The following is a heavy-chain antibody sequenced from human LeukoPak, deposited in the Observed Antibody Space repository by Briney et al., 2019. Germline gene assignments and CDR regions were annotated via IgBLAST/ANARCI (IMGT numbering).Heavy chain of an antibody. CDR3: AKDMERYSSGWSYFDY. CDR2: ISWNSNRE. J-gene: IGHJ4*02. Sequence: PGGSLRLSCAVSGFSFDDYGMHWVRQVSGKGLEWVSGISWNSNREGYADSVKGRFTISRDNAKNSLYLQMNSLRAEDTAVYYCAKDMERYSSGWSYFDYWGQGTLVTVSS. V-gene: IGHV3-9*01. CDR1: GFSFDDYG. D-gene: IGHD6-19*01.